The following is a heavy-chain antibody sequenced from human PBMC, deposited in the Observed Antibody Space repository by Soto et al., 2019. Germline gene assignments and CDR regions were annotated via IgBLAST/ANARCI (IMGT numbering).Heavy chain of an antibody. CDR3: AKEVSLGSTVDLGY. J-gene: IGHJ4*02. CDR2: ISGSGGST. D-gene: IGHD7-27*01. CDR1: GFTFSIFA. V-gene: IGHV3-23*01. Sequence: EVQLLESGGDLVQPGGSLRLSCAASGFTFSIFAMSWVRQSPGKGLEWVSTISGSGGSTYYADAVKGRFTISRDNSMDTLYLQMKSLRVEDTAIYYCAKEVSLGSTVDLGYWGRVPWSPSPQ.